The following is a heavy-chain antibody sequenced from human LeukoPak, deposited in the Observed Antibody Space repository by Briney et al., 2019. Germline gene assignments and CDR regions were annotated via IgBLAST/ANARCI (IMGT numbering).Heavy chain of an antibody. Sequence: SETLSLTCAVSGASVNSGSYYWSWIRQHPGKGLEWIGYIYYTGITNYNPYLKSRVTISVDTSKNQFSLNLNSVTAADTAVYYCATSQCGSDCYLAGDYWGQGTLVTVSS. V-gene: IGHV4-61*01. CDR2: IYYTGIT. CDR3: ATSQCGSDCYLAGDY. J-gene: IGHJ4*02. D-gene: IGHD2-21*02. CDR1: GASVNSGSYY.